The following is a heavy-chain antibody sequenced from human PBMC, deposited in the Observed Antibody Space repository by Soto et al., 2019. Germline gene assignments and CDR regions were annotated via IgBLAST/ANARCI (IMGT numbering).Heavy chain of an antibody. V-gene: IGHV1-18*01. CDR3: ATYYDFWSGYYTAEYYYYGMDV. J-gene: IGHJ6*02. CDR2: ISAYNGNT. CDR1: GYTFTSYG. D-gene: IGHD3-3*01. Sequence: ASVKVSCKASGYTFTSYGISWVRQAPGQGLEWMGWISAYNGNTNYAQKLQGRVTMTTDTSTSTAYMELRSLRSDDTAVYYCATYYDFWSGYYTAEYYYYGMDVSGQGTTVTVSS.